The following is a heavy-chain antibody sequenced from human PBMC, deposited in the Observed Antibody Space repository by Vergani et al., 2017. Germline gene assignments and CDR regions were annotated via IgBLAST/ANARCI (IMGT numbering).Heavy chain of an antibody. V-gene: IGHV3-23*01. Sequence: EVHLLESGGGLVQSGGSLRLSCAASGFTFSNSAVSWVRQAPGGGLAWVSSISGPGLSTYYADSVKGRFSISRDNSKNTVFLQMHSLRAEDTAIYYCAGPQGTSAYYYGGFDYWGQGILVTVSS. CDR2: ISGPGLST. CDR3: AGPQGTSAYYYGGFDY. J-gene: IGHJ4*02. CDR1: GFTFSNSA. D-gene: IGHD3-22*01.